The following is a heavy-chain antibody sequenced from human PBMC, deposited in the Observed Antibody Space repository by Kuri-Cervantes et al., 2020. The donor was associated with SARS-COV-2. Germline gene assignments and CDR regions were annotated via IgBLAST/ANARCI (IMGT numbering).Heavy chain of an antibody. CDR3: AKTVGPHYYYYMDV. Sequence: GESLKISCAASGFTFSSYAMHWVRQAPGKGLEWVAVISYDGSNKYYADSVKGRFTISRDNSKNTLYLQMNSLRAEDMALYYCAKTVGPHYYYYMDVWGKGTTVTVSS. CDR2: ISYDGSNK. CDR1: GFTFSSYA. J-gene: IGHJ6*03. D-gene: IGHD4-23*01. V-gene: IGHV3-30-3*02.